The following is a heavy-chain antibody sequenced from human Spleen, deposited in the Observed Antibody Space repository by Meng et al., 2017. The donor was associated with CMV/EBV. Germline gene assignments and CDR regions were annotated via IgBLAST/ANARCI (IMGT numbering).Heavy chain of an antibody. CDR1: EDTFSSYA. D-gene: IGHD3-3*01. CDR2: NIPVSDTP. Sequence: SVKVSCKASEDTFSSYAISWVRQAPGQGLEWMGGNIPVSDTPVYAQKFQGRVSMTTDESTSTAYMELSSLRSDDTAVYYCARDAIFGVVITSGSYYYYGMDVWGQGTTVTVSS. CDR3: ARDAIFGVVITSGSYYYYGMDV. V-gene: IGHV1-69*05. J-gene: IGHJ6*02.